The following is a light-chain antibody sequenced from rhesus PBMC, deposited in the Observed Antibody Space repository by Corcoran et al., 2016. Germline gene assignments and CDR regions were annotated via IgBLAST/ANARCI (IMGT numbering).Light chain of an antibody. V-gene: IGKV1-22*01. Sequence: DIQITQSPSSLSASVGDTVTITFRASQGISSWLARYQQKPGKAPKLLIYKASSLQIGVPSRFSGSGSGTDFTLTISSLQSEDFATYYCQQYSSRPFTFVPGTKLDIK. CDR1: QGISSW. J-gene: IGKJ3*01. CDR3: QQYSSRPFT. CDR2: KAS.